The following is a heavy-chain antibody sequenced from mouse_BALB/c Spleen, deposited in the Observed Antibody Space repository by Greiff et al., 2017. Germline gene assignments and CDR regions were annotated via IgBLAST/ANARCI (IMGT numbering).Heavy chain of an antibody. D-gene: IGHD2-3*01. J-gene: IGHJ3*01. CDR3: AREGYYSAWFAD. CDR1: GFTFSSYA. CDR2: ISSGGST. Sequence: EVKLVESGGGLVKPGGSLKLSCAASGFTFSSYAMSWVRQTPEKRLEWVASISSGGSTYYPDSVKGRFTISRDNARNILYLQMSSLRSEDTAMYYCAREGYYSAWFADWGQGTLGTVSA. V-gene: IGHV5-6-5*01.